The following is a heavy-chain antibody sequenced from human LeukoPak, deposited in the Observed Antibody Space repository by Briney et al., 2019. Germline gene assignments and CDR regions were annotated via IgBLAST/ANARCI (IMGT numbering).Heavy chain of an antibody. CDR3: AKGTNIIAFNFDF. D-gene: IGHD2/OR15-2a*01. CDR1: RFSFDDYA. J-gene: IGHJ4*01. V-gene: IGHV3-43*02. Sequence: PGGSLRLSCVPSRFSFDDYAMHWVRQTPGKGLEWVSLISGDGHTTHYADSVKGRFTISRDNSKSSFFLQMHSLGTEDSASYYCAKGTNIIAFNFDFFGHGTLVTVSS. CDR2: ISGDGHTT.